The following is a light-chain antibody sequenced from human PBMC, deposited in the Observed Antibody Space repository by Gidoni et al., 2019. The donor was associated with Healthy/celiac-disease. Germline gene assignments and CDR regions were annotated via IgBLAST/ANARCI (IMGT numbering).Light chain of an antibody. CDR3: QQRSNFT. Sequence: EIVLTQSPATLSLSPGERATHSCRASQSVSSYLAWYQQKPGQAPRLLIYDASNRATGIPARFSGSGSGTDFTLTISGLGPEDFAVYYCQQRSNFTFGQGTRLEIK. CDR1: QSVSSY. J-gene: IGKJ5*01. V-gene: IGKV3-11*01. CDR2: DAS.